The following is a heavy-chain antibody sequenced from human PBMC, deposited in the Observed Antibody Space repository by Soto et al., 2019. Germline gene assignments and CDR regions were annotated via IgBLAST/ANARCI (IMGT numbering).Heavy chain of an antibody. CDR1: GDSVTNNRVY. Sequence: QVQLQQSGPGLVRPSQTLSLTCVISGDSVTNNRVYWNWIRQSPSRGLEWLGRTCYRSKWSNDYAASVQSRIIISPDTSENQFSLRLNSVTPEDTAVYYCPREVSGIGGFDIWGQGTMVTVSS. CDR2: TCYRSKWSN. V-gene: IGHV6-1*01. J-gene: IGHJ3*02. CDR3: PREVSGIGGFDI. D-gene: IGHD2-15*01.